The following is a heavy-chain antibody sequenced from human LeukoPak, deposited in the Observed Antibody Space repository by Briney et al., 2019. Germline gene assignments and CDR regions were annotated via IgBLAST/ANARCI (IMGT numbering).Heavy chain of an antibody. CDR1: GYTFTSYG. D-gene: IGHD3-9*01. V-gene: IGHV1-18*01. Sequence: ASVKVSCKASGYTFTSYGISWVRQAPGQGLEWMGWISAYNGNTNYAQELQGRVTMTTDTSTSTAYTELRSLRSDDTAVYYCARRYYDILTGYYPLDYWGQGTLVTVSS. CDR3: ARRYYDILTGYYPLDY. CDR2: ISAYNGNT. J-gene: IGHJ4*02.